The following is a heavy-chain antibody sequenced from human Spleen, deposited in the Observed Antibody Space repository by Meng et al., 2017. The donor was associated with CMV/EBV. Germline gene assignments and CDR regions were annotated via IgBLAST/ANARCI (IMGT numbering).Heavy chain of an antibody. CDR1: GYSISSGYY. V-gene: IGHV4-38-2*02. J-gene: IGHJ4*02. Sequence: SETLSLTCTVSGYSISSGYYWGWIRQPPGKGLEWIGSIYHSGSTYYNPSLKSRVTISVDTSKNQFSLKVSSVTAADTAVYYCARGGQMAPEGYWGQGTLVTVS. CDR2: IYHSGST. D-gene: IGHD5-24*01. CDR3: ARGGQMAPEGY.